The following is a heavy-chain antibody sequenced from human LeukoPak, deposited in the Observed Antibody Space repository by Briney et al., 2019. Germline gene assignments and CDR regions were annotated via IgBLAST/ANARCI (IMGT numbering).Heavy chain of an antibody. CDR3: ARELGRNAFDT. CDR1: GYTFTDNH. CDR2: INPNSGGT. D-gene: IGHD7-27*01. V-gene: IGHV1-2*02. J-gene: IGHJ3*02. Sequence: ASVKVSCKASGYTFTDNHMYWMRQAPGQGPECMGWINPNSGGTNYAQKFQGRITMTKDTSISTAYMELSRLRSDDTAVYYCARELGRNAFDTWGQGTMVTVSP.